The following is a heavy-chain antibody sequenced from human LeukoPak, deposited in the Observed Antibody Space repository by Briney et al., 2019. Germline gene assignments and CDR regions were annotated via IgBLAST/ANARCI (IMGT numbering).Heavy chain of an antibody. Sequence: GGSLRLSCAASGFTFSRYWMSWVRQAPAKGPEWVANIRQDGGERYYVDSVKGRFTISRDNAKNSLYLQVDSLRAEDTAVYYCARDVVGATGDDFDYWGQGTLVTVSS. CDR2: IRQDGGER. D-gene: IGHD1-26*01. CDR1: GFTFSRYW. V-gene: IGHV3-7*01. J-gene: IGHJ4*02. CDR3: ARDVVGATGDDFDY.